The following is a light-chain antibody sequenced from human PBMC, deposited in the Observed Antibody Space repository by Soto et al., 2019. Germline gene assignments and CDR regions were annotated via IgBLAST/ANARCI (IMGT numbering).Light chain of an antibody. CDR1: QRVSSN. V-gene: IGKV3-15*01. J-gene: IGKJ1*01. Sequence: EIVMTQSPATLSVSPGERATLSCRASQRVSSNLAWYQQKPVQAPRLLIYGASTRATGIPARFSGSGSGTEFTLTISSLQSEDFAVYYCQQYNNWPPGTFGQGTKVEIE. CDR2: GAS. CDR3: QQYNNWPPGT.